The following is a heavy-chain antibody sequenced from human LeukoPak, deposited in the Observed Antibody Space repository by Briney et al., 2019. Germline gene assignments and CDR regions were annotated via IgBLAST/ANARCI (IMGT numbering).Heavy chain of an antibody. CDR2: IYSNDDK. V-gene: IGHV2-5*01. J-gene: IGHJ4*02. CDR1: GFSLSTSGVG. CDR3: AHSVIVGSTLGYIDY. Sequence: SGPTLVNPTQTLTLTCTFSGFSLSTSGVGVGWIRQPPGKALEWLALIYSNDDKRYSPSLKTRLTITKDTSKNQVVLTMTNMDPVDTATYSCAHSVIVGSTLGYIDYWGQGTLVTVSS. D-gene: IGHD1-26*01.